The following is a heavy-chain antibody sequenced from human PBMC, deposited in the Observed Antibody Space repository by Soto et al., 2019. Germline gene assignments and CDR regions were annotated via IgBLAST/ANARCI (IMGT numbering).Heavy chain of an antibody. J-gene: IGHJ4*01. V-gene: IGHV4-61*08. CDR2: IYYSGST. CDR1: GCFIGSGVYY. CDR3: ARDSGSYYLGPY. D-gene: IGHD1-26*01. Sequence: XETRSLTCTVAGCFIGSGVYYWSWIRQHPGKGLEWIGYIYYSGSTNYNPSLKSRVTMSVDKSKNKFSLKLSSVTAADTAVYYCARDSGSYYLGPYWGHGTLVTVSS.